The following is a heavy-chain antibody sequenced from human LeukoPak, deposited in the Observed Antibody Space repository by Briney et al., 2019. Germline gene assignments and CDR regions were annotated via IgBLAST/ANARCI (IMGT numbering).Heavy chain of an antibody. Sequence: PGGSLRLSCGVSGFSVSSYWMSWVRQAPGKGLEWVANIKQDGSEKYYVDSVKGRFTISRDNAKNSLYLQMNSLRAEDTAVYYCAREPSSGWYRGPFDYWGQGTLVTVSS. J-gene: IGHJ4*02. CDR2: IKQDGSEK. CDR3: AREPSSGWYRGPFDY. V-gene: IGHV3-7*01. D-gene: IGHD6-19*01. CDR1: GFSVSSYW.